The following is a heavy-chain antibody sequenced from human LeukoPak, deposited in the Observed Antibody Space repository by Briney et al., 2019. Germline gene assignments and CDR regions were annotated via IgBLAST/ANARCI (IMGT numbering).Heavy chain of an antibody. D-gene: IGHD4-23*01. CDR1: GFTFSSYS. CDR3: ARAPPYGGNHLPY. CDR2: ISSSSSYI. Sequence: GGSLRLSCAASGFTFSSYSMNWVRQAPGKGLEWVSSISSSSSYIYYADSVKGRFTISRDNAKNSLYLQMNSLRAEDTAVYYCARAPPYGGNHLPYWGQGTLVTVSS. J-gene: IGHJ4*02. V-gene: IGHV3-21*01.